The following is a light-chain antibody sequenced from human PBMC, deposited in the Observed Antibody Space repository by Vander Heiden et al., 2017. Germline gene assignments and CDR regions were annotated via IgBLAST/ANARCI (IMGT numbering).Light chain of an antibody. CDR2: KDR. CDR3: HVWDSTTAV. Sequence: SYELTQPLSVSVALGQTATFTCGGNNIGSKNVHWYQQKPGQVPVVVIYKDRNRPSGIPERFSGSNSGNTATLTISRAQAGDEADYYCHVWDSTTAVFGGGTKLT. CDR1: NIGSKN. J-gene: IGLJ3*02. V-gene: IGLV3-9*01.